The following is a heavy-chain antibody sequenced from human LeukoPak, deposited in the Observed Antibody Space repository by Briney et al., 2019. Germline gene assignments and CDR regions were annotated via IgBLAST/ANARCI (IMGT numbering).Heavy chain of an antibody. Sequence: GGSLRLSCAASGFILRSHWMSWVRQAPGRGLEWVAHIKQDGSEEQYVDSVEGRFILSRDDAKNSVYLQVNSLRVDDTAVYYCARGPNFGSRVDYFDYWGQGTPVTVSS. CDR2: IKQDGSEE. CDR3: ARGPNFGSRVDYFDY. D-gene: IGHD5-12*01. V-gene: IGHV3-7*01. J-gene: IGHJ4*02. CDR1: GFILRSHW.